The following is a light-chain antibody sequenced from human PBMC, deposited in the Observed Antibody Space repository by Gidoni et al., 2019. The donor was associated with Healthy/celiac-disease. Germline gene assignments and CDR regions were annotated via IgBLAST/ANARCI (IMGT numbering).Light chain of an antibody. CDR2: EDN. Sequence: PHSVSESPGKTVTISCTRSSGSIASNYVQWYQQRPGSAPTTVIYEDNQRPSGVPDRFSGSIDSSSNSASLTISGLKTEDEADYYCQSYDSSNEDVVFGGGTKLTVL. CDR3: QSYDSSNEDVV. V-gene: IGLV6-57*04. CDR1: SGSIASNY. J-gene: IGLJ2*01.